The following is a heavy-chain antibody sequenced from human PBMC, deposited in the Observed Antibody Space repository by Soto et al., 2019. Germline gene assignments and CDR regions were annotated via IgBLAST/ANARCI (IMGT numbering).Heavy chain of an antibody. CDR2: ISCSGSNT. V-gene: IGHV3-23*01. CDR1: GFTFCRYA. CDR3: AREVATIRDYFDY. J-gene: IGHJ4*02. Sequence: PGGSLRLSCAASGFTFCRYAMSWVRQAPGKGLEWVSVISCSGSNTYYADSVKGRFTISRDNSKNTLYLQMNSLRAEDTAVYYCAREVATIRDYFDYWGQGTLVTVSS. D-gene: IGHD5-12*01.